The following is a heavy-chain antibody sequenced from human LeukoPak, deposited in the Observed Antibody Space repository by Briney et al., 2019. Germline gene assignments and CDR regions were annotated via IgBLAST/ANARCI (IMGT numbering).Heavy chain of an antibody. CDR3: ARLPKYSRPLDY. D-gene: IGHD6-6*01. CDR2: MNPNSGNT. V-gene: IGHV1-8*02. J-gene: IGHJ4*02. Sequence: ASVKVSCEASGYTFSSYDINWVRQATGQGLEWMGWMNPNSGNTAYAQKFQGRVTVSRDTSISTAYMELSSLRSEDTAVYYCARLPKYSRPLDYWGQGTLVTVSS. CDR1: GYTFSSYD.